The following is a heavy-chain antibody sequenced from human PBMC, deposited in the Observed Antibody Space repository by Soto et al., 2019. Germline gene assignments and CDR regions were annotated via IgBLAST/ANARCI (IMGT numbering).Heavy chain of an antibody. D-gene: IGHD4-17*01. CDR3: ARDTRDDYGDYQGWFDP. Sequence: QVQLVQSGAEVKKPGASVKVSCKASGYTFTSYGISWVRQAPGQGLEWMGWISAYNGNTNYAQKLQGRVTMTTDPSTSTAYMELRSLRSDDTAVYYCARDTRDDYGDYQGWFDPWGQGTLVTVSS. J-gene: IGHJ5*02. CDR1: GYTFTSYG. V-gene: IGHV1-18*01. CDR2: ISAYNGNT.